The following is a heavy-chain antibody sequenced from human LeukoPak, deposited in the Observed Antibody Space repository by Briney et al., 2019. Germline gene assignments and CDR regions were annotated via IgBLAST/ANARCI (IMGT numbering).Heavy chain of an antibody. CDR1: GFTLSSYS. V-gene: IGHV3-48*04. D-gene: IGHD3-10*01. J-gene: IGHJ3*02. CDR3: ASGLLWFGELFFGQETDAFDI. Sequence: PGGSLRLSCAASGFTLSSYSMNWVRQAPGKGLEWVSYISSSSSTIYYADSVKGRFTISRDNAKNSLYLQMNSLRAEDTAVYYCASGLLWFGELFFGQETDAFDIWGQGTMVTVSS. CDR2: ISSSSSTI.